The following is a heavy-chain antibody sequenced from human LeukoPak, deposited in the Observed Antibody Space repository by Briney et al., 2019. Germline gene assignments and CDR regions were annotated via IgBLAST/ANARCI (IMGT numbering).Heavy chain of an antibody. CDR2: INHSERT. V-gene: IGHV4-34*01. D-gene: IGHD3-10*01. Sequence: PSETLSLTCAFYGGSFSGYYWSWIRQHPGKGLEWIGEINHSERTNYNPSLKSRVTISVDTSKNQFSLKLSAVTAADTAVYYCARAYYYGSGSYDYWGQGTLVTVSS. CDR3: ARAYYYGSGSYDY. J-gene: IGHJ4*02. CDR1: GGSFSGYY.